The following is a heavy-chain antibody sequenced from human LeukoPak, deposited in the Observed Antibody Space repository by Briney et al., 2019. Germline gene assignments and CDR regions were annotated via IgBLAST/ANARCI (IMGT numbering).Heavy chain of an antibody. J-gene: IGHJ4*02. CDR2: IIPIFGTA. D-gene: IGHD3-3*01. CDR3: ARERGRLRFLEWFFDY. V-gene: IGHV1-69*05. Sequence: SVKVPCKASGGTFSSYAISWVRQAPGQGLEWMGRIIPIFGTANYAQKFQGRVTITTDESTSTAYMELSSLRSEDTAVYYCARERGRLRFLEWFFDYWGQGTLVTVSS. CDR1: GGTFSSYA.